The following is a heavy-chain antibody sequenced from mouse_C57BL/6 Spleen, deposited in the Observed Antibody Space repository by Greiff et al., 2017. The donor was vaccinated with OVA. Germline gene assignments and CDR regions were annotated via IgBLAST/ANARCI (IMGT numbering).Heavy chain of an antibody. V-gene: IGHV1-53*01. J-gene: IGHJ3*01. CDR2: INPSNGGT. CDR3: ARGGLYDYEFAY. D-gene: IGHD2-4*01. Sequence: VQLQQPGTELVKPGASVKLSCKASGYTFTSYWMHWVKQRPGQGLEWIGNINPSNGGTNYNEKFKSKATLTVDKSSSTAYMQLSSLTSEDSAVYDCARGGLYDYEFAYWGQGTLVTVSA. CDR1: GYTFTSYW.